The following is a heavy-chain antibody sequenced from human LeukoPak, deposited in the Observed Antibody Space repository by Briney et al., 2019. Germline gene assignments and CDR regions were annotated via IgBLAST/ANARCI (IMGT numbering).Heavy chain of an antibody. Sequence: GASVKVSCKASGYSFTTYDINWVRQAPGQGLEWMGWMRPKKSDTGYAREFQDRVTLTWNISTDTAYMELNSLTAEDTAVYFCAGGPPEDTSSGYWGQGTLVTVSS. D-gene: IGHD3-22*01. J-gene: IGHJ4*02. CDR2: MRPKKSDT. CDR1: GYSFTTYD. CDR3: AGGPPEDTSSGY. V-gene: IGHV1-8*01.